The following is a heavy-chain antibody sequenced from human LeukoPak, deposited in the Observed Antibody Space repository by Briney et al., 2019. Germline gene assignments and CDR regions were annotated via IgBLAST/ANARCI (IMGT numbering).Heavy chain of an antibody. Sequence: ASVKVSCKASGYTFTSYGISWVRQAPGQGLEWMGWISAYNGSTNYAQKLQGRVTMTTDTFTSTAYMELRSLRSDDTAVYYCARRWVAGMVATFDYWGQGTLVTVSS. D-gene: IGHD5-12*01. J-gene: IGHJ4*02. CDR3: ARRWVAGMVATFDY. V-gene: IGHV1-18*01. CDR1: GYTFTSYG. CDR2: ISAYNGST.